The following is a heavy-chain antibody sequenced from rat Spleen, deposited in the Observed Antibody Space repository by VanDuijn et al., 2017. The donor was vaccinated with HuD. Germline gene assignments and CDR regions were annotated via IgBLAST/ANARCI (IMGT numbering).Heavy chain of an antibody. Sequence: EVQLVESGGGLVQPGRSLKLSCEVSGFTFSDYAMAWVRQAPKKGLEWVATISSDGSSTYYRDSVKGRFTFSRDNAKSTLYLQLDSLRSEDTATYYCARLYYGYVDYWGQGVMVTVSS. D-gene: IGHD1-7*01. CDR2: ISSDGSST. CDR3: ARLYYGYVDY. V-gene: IGHV5-7*01. CDR1: GFTFSDYA. J-gene: IGHJ2*01.